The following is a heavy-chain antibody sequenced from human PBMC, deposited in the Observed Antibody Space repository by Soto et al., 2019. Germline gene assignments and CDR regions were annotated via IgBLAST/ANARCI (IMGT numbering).Heavy chain of an antibody. Sequence: GGSLRLSCDATGFTFSSYGMHWVRQAPGKGLEWVAVISYDGSNKYYADSVKGRFTISRDNSKNTLYLQMNSLRAEDTAVYYCARADGDYYYYGMDVWGQGTTVTVSS. CDR1: GFTFSSYG. CDR3: ARADGDYYYYGMDV. J-gene: IGHJ6*02. V-gene: IGHV3-30*19. CDR2: ISYDGSNK. D-gene: IGHD4-17*01.